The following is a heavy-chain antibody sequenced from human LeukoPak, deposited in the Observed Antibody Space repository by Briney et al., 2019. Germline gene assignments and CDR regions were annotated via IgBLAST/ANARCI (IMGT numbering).Heavy chain of an antibody. V-gene: IGHV4-39*01. CDR3: ARHYSITGGRLSGYWLDP. CDR1: SGSISSDSYY. CDR2: INYGGST. Sequence: PSEALSLTCTVSSGSISSDSYYWAWIRPPPGKGLEWIGSINYGGSTYYNPSLKSRATISVDTSENQVSLKLSSVTAADTAVYYCARHYSITGGRLSGYWLDPWGQGTLVTVSS. J-gene: IGHJ5*02. D-gene: IGHD7-27*01.